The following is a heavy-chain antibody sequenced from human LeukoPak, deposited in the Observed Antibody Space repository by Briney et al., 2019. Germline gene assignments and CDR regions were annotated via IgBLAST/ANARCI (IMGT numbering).Heavy chain of an antibody. CDR3: ATYLYTDYYYYYYMDV. CDR2: FIPIFGTA. CDR1: GGTFSSYA. D-gene: IGHD2-2*02. Sequence: ASVKVSCKASGGTFSSYAISWVRQAPGQGLEWMGGFIPIFGTANYAQKFQGRVTITTDESTSTAYMELSSLRSEDTAVYYCATYLYTDYYYYYYMDVWGKGTTVTVSS. J-gene: IGHJ6*03. V-gene: IGHV1-69*05.